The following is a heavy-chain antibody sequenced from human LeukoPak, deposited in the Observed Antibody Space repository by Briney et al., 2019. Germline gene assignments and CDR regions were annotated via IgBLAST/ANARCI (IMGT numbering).Heavy chain of an antibody. Sequence: PGRSLRLSCAASGFTFSSYAMHWVRQAPGKGLEGVAVISYDGSNKYYADSVKGRFTISRDNSKNTLYLQMNSLRAEDTAVYYCARDSSSWFRRWYYYYYYMDVWGKGTTVTVSS. CDR2: ISYDGSNK. CDR1: GFTFSSYA. D-gene: IGHD6-13*01. V-gene: IGHV3-30*04. CDR3: ARDSSSWFRRWYYYYYYMDV. J-gene: IGHJ6*03.